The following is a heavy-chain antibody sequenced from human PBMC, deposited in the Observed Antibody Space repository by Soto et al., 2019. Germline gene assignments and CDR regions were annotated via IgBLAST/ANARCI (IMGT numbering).Heavy chain of an antibody. J-gene: IGHJ4*02. CDR2: IYSSGST. V-gene: IGHV4-30-4*01. CDR1: GGSISSGDYY. D-gene: IGHD4-17*01. CDR3: ARVLSDYVAN. Sequence: QVQLQESGPGLVKPSQTLSLTCTVSGGSISSGDYYWTWIRQPPGKGLEWIGYIYSSGSTYYNPSLKSRFTIPVDTSQNQFSLKLSSVTAADTAVYYCARVLSDYVANWGQGTLVTVSS.